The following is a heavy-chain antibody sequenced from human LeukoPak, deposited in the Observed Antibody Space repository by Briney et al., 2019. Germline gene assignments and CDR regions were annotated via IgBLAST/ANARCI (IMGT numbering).Heavy chain of an antibody. V-gene: IGHV4-39*07. Sequence: SDTLSLTCTVSGGSISRGSYYWGWIRQPPGKGLEWIGNIYYSGSTYYNPSLKSRVSISVDTSKNQFSLKLTSVTAADTAVYYCARAPEYGLYYFDYWGQGTLVSVSS. J-gene: IGHJ4*02. D-gene: IGHD1-14*01. CDR2: IYYSGST. CDR1: GGSISRGSYY. CDR3: ARAPEYGLYYFDY.